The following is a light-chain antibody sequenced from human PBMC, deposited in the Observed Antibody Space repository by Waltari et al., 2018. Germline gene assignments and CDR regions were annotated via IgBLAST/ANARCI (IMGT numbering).Light chain of an antibody. V-gene: IGKV3-20*01. CDR2: GAS. J-gene: IGKJ1*01. Sequence: EIVLTQSPGTLSLSPGERATLSCRASQSVSNSYLAWYQQKPGQAPRLLIYGASTRTTGIRVRFSGSGSGTDFTLTISRLEPEDFAVYYCQQYGTSPTFGQGTKVEIK. CDR1: QSVSNSY. CDR3: QQYGTSPT.